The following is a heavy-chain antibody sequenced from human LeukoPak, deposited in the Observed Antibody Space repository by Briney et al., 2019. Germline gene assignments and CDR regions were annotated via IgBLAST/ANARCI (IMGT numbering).Heavy chain of an antibody. Sequence: GGSLRLSCSASVFTLSNLWMSWGRQAPGKGLGLVANIKQDGSERYFVDSVKGRFTISRDNAKNSLYLQMSSLRAEDTAVYYCARDRYSGTYLGASDIWGQGTMVTVSS. D-gene: IGHD1-26*01. CDR3: ARDRYSGTYLGASDI. CDR1: VFTLSNLW. V-gene: IGHV3-7*01. CDR2: IKQDGSER. J-gene: IGHJ3*02.